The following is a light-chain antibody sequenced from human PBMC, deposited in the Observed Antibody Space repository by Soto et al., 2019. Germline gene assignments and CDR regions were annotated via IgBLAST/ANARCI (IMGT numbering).Light chain of an antibody. J-gene: IGKJ1*01. Sequence: DIQMTQSPSTLSAFVGDRVTITCRASQNIGSLLAWYQQKPGKAPKLLIHDASILGAGVPSRFSGGGSGTEFNFSITSLQPEDVATYYCQHYDNLRWTFGQGTKVDIK. V-gene: IGKV1-33*01. CDR3: QHYDNLRWT. CDR2: DAS. CDR1: QNIGSL.